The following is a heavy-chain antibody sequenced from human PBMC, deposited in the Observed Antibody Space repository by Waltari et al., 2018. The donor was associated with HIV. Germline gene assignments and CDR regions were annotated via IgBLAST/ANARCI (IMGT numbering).Heavy chain of an antibody. CDR2: INHSGRS. Sequence: QVQLQQWGAGPLKASETLSPTCAVSGGALPDSYLSCIRQCPGRGLAWIAEINHSGRSDFNPSLKSRVTIAIDPAKNQFSLTLKSVTAADTGVYYCARESRRRLRQGGINWFDPWGQGTPVNVLS. D-gene: IGHD3-10*01. V-gene: IGHV4-34*01. J-gene: IGHJ5*02. CDR3: ARESRRRLRQGGINWFDP. CDR1: GGALPDSY.